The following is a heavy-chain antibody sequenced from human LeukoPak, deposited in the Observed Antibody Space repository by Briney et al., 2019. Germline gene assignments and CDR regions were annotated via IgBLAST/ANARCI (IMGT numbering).Heavy chain of an antibody. Sequence: ASVTVSCKASGYTFTSYYMHWVRQAPGQGPEWMGVISPSGGSTTYAQKFQGRVTLTRDMSTSTDYLELSSLRSEDTAVYYCARFKYYDFWSGYLTPYYYYYMDVWGKGTTVTVSS. J-gene: IGHJ6*03. CDR1: GYTFTSYY. V-gene: IGHV1-46*01. D-gene: IGHD3-3*01. CDR2: ISPSGGST. CDR3: ARFKYYDFWSGYLTPYYYYYMDV.